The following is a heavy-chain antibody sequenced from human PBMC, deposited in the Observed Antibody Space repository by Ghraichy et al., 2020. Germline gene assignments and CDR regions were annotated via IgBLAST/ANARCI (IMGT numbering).Heavy chain of an antibody. Sequence: ASVKVSCKASGYTFTGYYMHWVRQAPGQGLEWMGWINPNSGGTNYAQKFQGRVTMTRDTSISTAYMELSRLRSDDTAVYYCAREPPRGAARGGGDYWVQGTLVTVSS. CDR2: INPNSGGT. CDR1: GYTFTGYY. D-gene: IGHD6-6*01. V-gene: IGHV1-2*02. J-gene: IGHJ4*02. CDR3: AREPPRGAARGGGDY.